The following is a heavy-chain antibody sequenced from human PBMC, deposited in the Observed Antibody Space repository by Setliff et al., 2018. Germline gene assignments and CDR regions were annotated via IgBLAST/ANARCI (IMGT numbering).Heavy chain of an antibody. V-gene: IGHV3-73*01. D-gene: IGHD1-26*01. J-gene: IGHJ4*02. Sequence: GESLKISCAASGFTFSGAEIHWVRQASGKGLEWVGRIRSKADKYATDYGASAKGRFTISRDDSKNMAYLQINSLKTEDTAVYYCNRQEGGSYLSYWGRGTLVTVSS. CDR1: GFTFSGAE. CDR3: NRQEGGSYLSY. CDR2: IRSKADKYAT.